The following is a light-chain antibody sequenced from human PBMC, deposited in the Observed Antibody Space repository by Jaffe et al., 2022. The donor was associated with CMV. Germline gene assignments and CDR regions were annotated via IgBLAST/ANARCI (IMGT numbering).Light chain of an antibody. CDR3: SSYSSSTSWV. CDR2: EVT. CDR1: SSDVGYYNR. J-gene: IGLJ3*02. V-gene: IGLV2-18*02. Sequence: QSALTQPPSVSGSPGQSVTISCTGTSSDVGYYNRVSWYQQPPGTAPKLMIYEVTNRPSGVPDRFSGSKSGNTASLIISGLQAEDEADYYCSSYSSSTSWVFGGGTKLTVL.